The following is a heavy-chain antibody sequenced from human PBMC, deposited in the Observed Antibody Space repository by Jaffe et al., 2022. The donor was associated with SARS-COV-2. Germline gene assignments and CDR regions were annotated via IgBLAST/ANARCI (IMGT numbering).Heavy chain of an antibody. CDR2: ISAYNGNT. CDR3: ARDAHLSIAARPVSYYYYGMDV. J-gene: IGHJ6*02. Sequence: QVQLVQSGAEVKKPGASVKVSCKASGYTFTSYGISWVRQAPGQGLEWMGWISAYNGNTNYAQKLQGRVTMTTDTSTSTAYMELRSLRSDDTAVYYCARDAHLSIAARPVSYYYYGMDVWGQGTTVTVSS. V-gene: IGHV1-18*01. CDR1: GYTFTSYG. D-gene: IGHD6-6*01.